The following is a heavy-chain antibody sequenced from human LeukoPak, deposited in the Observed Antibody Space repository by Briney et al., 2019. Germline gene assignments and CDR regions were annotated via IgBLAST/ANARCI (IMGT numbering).Heavy chain of an antibody. V-gene: IGHV3-23*01. J-gene: IGHJ4*02. CDR1: GFTFSNFG. CDR2: ISGSGGNM. Sequence: GGSLRLSCTATGFTFSNFGMAWVRQAPGQGLERVSTISGSGGNMYQADSVKGRFTISRDNSRSTLYLQMNSLRAEDRAVYYCVRATAYYFDYWGQGTLVTVSS. D-gene: IGHD5-12*01. CDR3: VRATAYYFDY.